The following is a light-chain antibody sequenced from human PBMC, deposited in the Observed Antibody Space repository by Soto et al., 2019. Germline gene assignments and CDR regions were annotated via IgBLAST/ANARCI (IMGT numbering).Light chain of an antibody. CDR1: SSDVGGYNY. CDR2: DVS. J-gene: IGLJ3*02. Sequence: QSVLTQPRSVSGSPGQSVTISCTGTSSDVGGYNYVSWYQQHPGKAPKLMIYDVSKRPSGVPDRFSGSTSGNTASLTISGLQAEDEADYYCCSYAGSYTFGVFGGGTKLTVL. CDR3: CSYAGSYTFGV. V-gene: IGLV2-11*01.